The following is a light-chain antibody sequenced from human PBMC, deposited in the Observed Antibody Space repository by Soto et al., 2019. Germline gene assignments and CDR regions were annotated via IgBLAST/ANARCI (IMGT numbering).Light chain of an antibody. CDR1: QDIGSV. CDR2: GAS. V-gene: IGKV1-8*01. Sequence: IQMTQSPSSLSASVGDTVTITCRASQDIGSVLAWYQQKPGTAPKVLISGASDLHGGVPSRFSGSGSRTDFTLTITHLQSEDFATYYCQHYLNYPITFGQGTRLEIK. J-gene: IGKJ5*01. CDR3: QHYLNYPIT.